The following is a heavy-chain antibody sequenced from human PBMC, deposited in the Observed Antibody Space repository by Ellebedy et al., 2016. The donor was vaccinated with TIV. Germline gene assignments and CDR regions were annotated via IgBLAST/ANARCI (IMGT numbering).Heavy chain of an antibody. CDR1: GFTFSSYS. D-gene: IGHD3-10*01. Sequence: GESLKISCAASGFTFSSYSMNWVRQAPGKGLEWVSSISSSSSYIYYADSVKGRFTISRDNAKNSLYLQMNSLRDEDTAVYYCARVRVGSGSYDYWGQGTLVTVSS. CDR2: ISSSSSYI. CDR3: ARVRVGSGSYDY. J-gene: IGHJ4*02. V-gene: IGHV3-21*01.